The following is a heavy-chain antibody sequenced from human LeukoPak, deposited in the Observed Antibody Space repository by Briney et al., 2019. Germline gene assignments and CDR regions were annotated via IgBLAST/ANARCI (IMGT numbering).Heavy chain of an antibody. CDR2: VTGGGDTT. CDR1: GFIFSDYV. V-gene: IGHV3-23*01. J-gene: IGHJ4*02. D-gene: IGHD6-19*01. CDR3: AKDGIGWGSHFDS. Sequence: GGSLRLSCAASGFIFSDYVMNWVRQAPGKGLEWVSAVTGGGDTTHYADSVKGRFTISRDNSKNTLFLQINSLRGGDTAVYYCAKDGIGWGSHFDSWGQGTLVTVSS.